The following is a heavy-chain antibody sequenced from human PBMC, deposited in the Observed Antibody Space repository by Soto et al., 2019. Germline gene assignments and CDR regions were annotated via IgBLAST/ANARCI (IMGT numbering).Heavy chain of an antibody. Sequence: GSLRLSCAASGFTFSSYAMSWVRQAPGKGLEWVSAISGSGGSTYYADSVKGRFTISRDNSKNTLYLQMNSLRAEDTAVYYCAKATPHYYGSGSLFDYWGQGTLVTVSS. CDR2: ISGSGGST. CDR1: GFTFSSYA. V-gene: IGHV3-23*01. D-gene: IGHD3-10*01. CDR3: AKATPHYYGSGSLFDY. J-gene: IGHJ4*02.